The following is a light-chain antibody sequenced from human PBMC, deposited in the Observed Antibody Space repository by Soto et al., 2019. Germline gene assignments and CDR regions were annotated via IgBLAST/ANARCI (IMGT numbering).Light chain of an antibody. Sequence: DIVMTHSPLSLPVTPGEPASISCRSSQSLLHSSGNNYLDWYLQKPGQSPQLLIYLGSARASGVPDRFSGSGSGTDFTLKISRVEAEDVGVYYCMQALQTPLTFGGGTKVDIK. CDR3: MQALQTPLT. V-gene: IGKV2-28*01. CDR2: LGS. CDR1: QSLLHSSGNNY. J-gene: IGKJ4*01.